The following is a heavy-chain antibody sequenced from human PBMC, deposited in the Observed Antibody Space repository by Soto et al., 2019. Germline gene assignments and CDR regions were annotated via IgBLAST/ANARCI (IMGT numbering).Heavy chain of an antibody. CDR3: ARARIAVADFDY. V-gene: IGHV3-30-3*01. J-gene: IGHJ4*02. CDR2: ISYDGSNK. Sequence: QVQLVESGGGVVQPGRSLRLSCAASGFTFSSYAMHWVRQAPGKGLEWVAVISYDGSNKYYADSVKGRFTISRDNSKNTLYLQMNSLRAEDTAVYYCARARIAVADFDYWGQGTLVTASS. CDR1: GFTFSSYA. D-gene: IGHD6-19*01.